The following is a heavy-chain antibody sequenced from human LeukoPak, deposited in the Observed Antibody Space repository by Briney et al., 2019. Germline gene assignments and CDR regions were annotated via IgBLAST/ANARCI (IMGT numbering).Heavy chain of an antibody. J-gene: IGHJ4*02. V-gene: IGHV4-34*01. CDR1: GGSFSGYY. Sequence: SETLSLTCAVYGGSFSGYYWGWIRQSPGKGLEWIGRSYASGRTNYNPSLMSRVTVSVDTSKNQFSLKLSSVTAADSAVYYCARDSNYHSPFFDYWGQGTLVTVSS. CDR2: SYASGRT. CDR3: ARDSNYHSPFFDY. D-gene: IGHD3-22*01.